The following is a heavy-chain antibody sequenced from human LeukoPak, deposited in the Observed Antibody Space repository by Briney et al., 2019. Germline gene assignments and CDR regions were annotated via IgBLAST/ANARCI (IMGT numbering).Heavy chain of an antibody. D-gene: IGHD3-3*01. CDR1: GYTFTGYY. J-gene: IGHJ4*02. CDR3: ARDLDGLRFLEWLLPQDY. CDR2: INPNSGGT. Sequence: ASVKVSCKASGYTFTGYYMHWVRQAPGQGLEWMGWINPNSGGTNYAQKFQGRVTMTWDTSISTAYMELSRLRSDDTAVYYCARDLDGLRFLEWLLPQDYWGQGTLVTVSS. V-gene: IGHV1-2*02.